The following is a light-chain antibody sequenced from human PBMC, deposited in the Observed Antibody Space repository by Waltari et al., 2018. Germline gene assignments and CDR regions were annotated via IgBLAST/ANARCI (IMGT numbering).Light chain of an antibody. CDR1: SSNIGNNS. V-gene: IGLV1-51*01. CDR2: DNN. Sequence: QSVLTQPPSVSAAPGQKVTISCSGSSSNIGNNSVLWYQQLPGTAPKLLIYDNNKRPSGIPDRFSGSKSGTSATLGITGLQTGDEADYYCGTWDSRLSPGGVFGGGTKLTVL. J-gene: IGLJ3*02. CDR3: GTWDSRLSPGGV.